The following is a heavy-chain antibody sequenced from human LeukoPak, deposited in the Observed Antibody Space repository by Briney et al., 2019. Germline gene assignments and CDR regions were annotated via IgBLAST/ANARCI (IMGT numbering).Heavy chain of an antibody. D-gene: IGHD3-22*01. V-gene: IGHV3-30*18. CDR2: ISYDGSNK. Sequence: GGSLRLSCAASGFSFSSYSMNWVRQAPGKGLEWVAVISYDGSNKYYADSVKGRFTISRDNSKNTLYLQMNSLRAEDTAVYYCAKVPSSGYPTGFDYWGQGTLVTVSS. J-gene: IGHJ4*02. CDR3: AKVPSSGYPTGFDY. CDR1: GFSFSSYS.